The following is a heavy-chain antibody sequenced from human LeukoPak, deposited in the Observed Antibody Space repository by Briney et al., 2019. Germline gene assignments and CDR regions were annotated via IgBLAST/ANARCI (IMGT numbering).Heavy chain of an antibody. CDR3: ARGYGFSPAMVKLFDY. D-gene: IGHD5-18*01. Sequence: GASVKVSCKASGGTFSSYAISWVRQAPGQGLEWMGGIIPIFGTANYAQKFQGRVTITADESTSTAYMELSSLRSEDTAVYYCARGYGFSPAMVKLFDYWGQGTLVTVSS. J-gene: IGHJ4*02. CDR2: IIPIFGTA. V-gene: IGHV1-69*13. CDR1: GGTFSSYA.